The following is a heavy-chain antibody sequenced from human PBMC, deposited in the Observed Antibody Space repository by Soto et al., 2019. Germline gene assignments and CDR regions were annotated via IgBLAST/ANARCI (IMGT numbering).Heavy chain of an antibody. D-gene: IGHD2-2*01. CDR1: GGTFSSYT. V-gene: IGHV1-69*08. J-gene: IGHJ4*02. Sequence: QVQLVQSGAEVKKPGSSVKVSCKASGGTFSSYTISWVRQAPGQGLEWMGRIIPILGIANYAQKFQGRVTITAXXAXSXXYMELSSLRSEDTAVYYCARDGGCSSTSCYGSSDYWGQGTLVTVSS. CDR2: IIPILGIA. CDR3: ARDGGCSSTSCYGSSDY.